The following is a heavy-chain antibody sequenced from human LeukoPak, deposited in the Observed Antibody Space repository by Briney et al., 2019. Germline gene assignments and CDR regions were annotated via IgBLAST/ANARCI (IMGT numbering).Heavy chain of an antibody. CDR3: AKDPYYDIPYYMDV. D-gene: IGHD3-9*01. Sequence: PGGTLRLSCAASGFIFSSYGMTWVRQAPGKGLEWVSAISGSGSGGSTYYADSVKGRFTISRDNSKNTLYLQMNSLRAEDTAVYYCAKDPYYDIPYYMDVWGKGTTVTISS. CDR2: ISGSGSGGST. J-gene: IGHJ6*03. CDR1: GFIFSSYG. V-gene: IGHV3-23*01.